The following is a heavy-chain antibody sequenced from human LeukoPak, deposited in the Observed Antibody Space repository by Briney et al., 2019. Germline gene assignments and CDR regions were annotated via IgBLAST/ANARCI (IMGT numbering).Heavy chain of an antibody. D-gene: IGHD4-17*01. CDR1: GFTFSTYW. V-gene: IGHV3-74*01. Sequence: SGGSLRLSCAASGFTFSTYWMHWVRQAPGKGLVWVSRFNSDGRSTYYADSAKGRFTISRDNAKNTLYLQMNSLRAEDTAVYYCARGRYYFDSWGQGTLVTVSS. J-gene: IGHJ4*02. CDR3: ARGRYYFDS. CDR2: FNSDGRST.